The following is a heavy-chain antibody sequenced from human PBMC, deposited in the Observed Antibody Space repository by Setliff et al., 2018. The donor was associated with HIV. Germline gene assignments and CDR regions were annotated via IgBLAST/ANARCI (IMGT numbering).Heavy chain of an antibody. V-gene: IGHV3-23*01. CDR2: ITGSGART. J-gene: IGHJ4*02. CDR1: GFIFDNFG. D-gene: IGHD6-19*01. Sequence: VGSLRLSCVGSGFIFDNFGMSWVRQTPGKGLEWVSSITGSGARTNYADSVKGRFTISRDNSKNTLYLQMINLRAEDTGVYYCAKETSGWAFPVHYWGQGALVTVSS. CDR3: AKETSGWAFPVHY.